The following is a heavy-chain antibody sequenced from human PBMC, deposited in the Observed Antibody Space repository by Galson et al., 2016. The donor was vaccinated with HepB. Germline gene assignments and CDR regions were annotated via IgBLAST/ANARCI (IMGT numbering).Heavy chain of an antibody. V-gene: IGHV3-9*01. CDR3: AKDISSVLYYSVRDV. D-gene: IGHD3-10*01. CDR2: INWNRGGI. CDR1: GFNFYDYG. J-gene: IGHJ6*02. Sequence: SLRLSCAASGFNFYDYGMVWVRQVPGQGLEWVANINWNRGGIDYADSVKGRFTITRDNSRNSLHLQMNSLRAEDTALYFCAKDISSVLYYSVRDVWGQGTTVTVSS.